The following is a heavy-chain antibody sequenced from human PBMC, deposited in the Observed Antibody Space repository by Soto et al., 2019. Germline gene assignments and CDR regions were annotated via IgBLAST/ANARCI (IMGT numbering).Heavy chain of an antibody. CDR2: IKPDNGDT. V-gene: IGHV1-18*04. Sequence: QLQLVQSGAEVERPGASGRVSCKAYGYPFSKYGISWIRQAPGQGLEWMGWIKPDNGDTNYAQKFQGRVTMTTDTSSNTAYMELRSLRSDDTAVYYCATSYDSGFDPWGQGTLVSVSS. D-gene: IGHD5-12*01. CDR3: ATSYDSGFDP. J-gene: IGHJ5*02. CDR1: GYPFSKYG.